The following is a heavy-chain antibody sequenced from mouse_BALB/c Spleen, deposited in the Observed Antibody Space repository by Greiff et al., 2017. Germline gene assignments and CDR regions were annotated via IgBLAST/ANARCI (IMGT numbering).Heavy chain of an antibody. CDR3: TRYGNWFAY. D-gene: IGHD2-1*01. Sequence: VQLQQSGAELVRPGASVTLSCKASGYTFTDYEMHWVKQTPVHGLEWIGAIDSETGGTAYNQKFKGKATLTADKSSSTAYMELRSLTSEDSAVYYCTRYGNWFAYWGQGTLVTVSA. CDR1: GYTFTDYE. J-gene: IGHJ3*01. V-gene: IGHV1-15*01. CDR2: IDSETGGT.